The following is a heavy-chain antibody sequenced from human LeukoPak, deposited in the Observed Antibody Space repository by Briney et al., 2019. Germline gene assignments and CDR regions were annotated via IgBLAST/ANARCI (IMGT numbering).Heavy chain of an antibody. Sequence: GGSLRLSCAASGFTFIDYDMHWVRQVIGKGLEWVSAIGIRGDTHYSGSVKGRFTISRENAASSLYLQMNSLRAEDTAVYYCARGGIQVSGIDEFDYWGQGTLVTVSS. J-gene: IGHJ4*02. CDR1: GFTFIDYD. CDR3: ARGGIQVSGIDEFDY. CDR2: IGIRGDT. V-gene: IGHV3-13*01. D-gene: IGHD6-19*01.